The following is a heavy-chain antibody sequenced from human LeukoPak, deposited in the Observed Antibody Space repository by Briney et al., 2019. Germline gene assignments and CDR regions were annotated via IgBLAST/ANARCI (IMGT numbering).Heavy chain of an antibody. CDR3: ARLDSSGWAY. J-gene: IGHJ4*02. CDR2: ISSSGSTI. CDR1: GFTFSSYE. D-gene: IGHD6-19*01. V-gene: IGHV3-48*03. Sequence: GGSLRLSCAASGFTFSSYEMNWVRQAPGKGLGWVSYISSSGSTIYYADSVKGRFTISRDNAKNSLYLQMNSLRAEDTAVYYCARLDSSGWAYWGQGTLVTVSS.